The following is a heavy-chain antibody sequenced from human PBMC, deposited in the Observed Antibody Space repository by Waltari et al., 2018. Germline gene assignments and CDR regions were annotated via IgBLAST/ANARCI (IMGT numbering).Heavy chain of an antibody. Sequence: QVQLVQSGAEVKKPGSSVKVSCKASGGTFSSYAISWVRQAPGQGLEWMGRTIPIFGTANYAQKFQGRVTITADKSTSTAAMELSMLRSEDTAVYYCAREGYYYDSSCSYTYYFDYWGQGTLVTVSS. J-gene: IGHJ4*02. CDR2: TIPIFGTA. D-gene: IGHD3-22*01. CDR3: AREGYYYDSSCSYTYYFDY. V-gene: IGHV1-69*08. CDR1: GGTFSSYA.